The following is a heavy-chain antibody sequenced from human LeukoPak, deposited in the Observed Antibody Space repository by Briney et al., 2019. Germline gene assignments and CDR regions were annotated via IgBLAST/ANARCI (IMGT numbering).Heavy chain of an antibody. CDR1: GGSISSGDYY. D-gene: IGHD2-2*01. J-gene: IGHJ5*02. V-gene: IGHV4-30-4*08. CDR2: IYYSGST. Sequence: SETLSLTCTVSGGSISSGDYYWSWIRQPPGEGLEWIGYIYYSGSTYYNPSLKSRVTISVDTSKNQFSLKLSSVTAADTAVYYCARDLLYCSSTSCHNNWFDPWGQGTLVTVSS. CDR3: ARDLLYCSSTSCHNNWFDP.